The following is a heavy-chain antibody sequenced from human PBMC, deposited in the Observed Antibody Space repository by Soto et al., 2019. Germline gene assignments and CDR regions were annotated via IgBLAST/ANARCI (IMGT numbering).Heavy chain of an antibody. CDR3: AHKRCGTTSCYRGWFDP. J-gene: IGHJ5*02. CDR2: IYWNDDK. CDR1: GFSLSSNEVA. V-gene: IGHV2-5*01. D-gene: IGHD2-2*01. Sequence: SDPTLVNPTQTLTLTCTFSGFSLSSNEVAVGWIRQPPGMALEWLALIYWNDDKPYSPSLKSRHTLTKDTSNNQVVLTMTNMDPVDAATYYCAHKRCGTTSCYRGWFDPWGQGTLVTVSS.